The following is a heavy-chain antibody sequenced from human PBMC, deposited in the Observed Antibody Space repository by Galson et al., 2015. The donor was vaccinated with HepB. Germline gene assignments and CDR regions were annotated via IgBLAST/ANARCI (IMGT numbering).Heavy chain of an antibody. J-gene: IGHJ6*02. Sequence: CAISGDSVSNNNVARNWIRQSPSRGLEWLGRTYYRAKWYNNYAVSVRSRITINPDTSQNQFSLQLNSVTPEDTAVYYCAGVVGTIYYYGMDVWGQGTTVTVSS. CDR2: TYYRAKWYN. CDR1: GDSVSNNNVA. D-gene: IGHD6-19*01. CDR3: AGVVGTIYYYGMDV. V-gene: IGHV6-1*01.